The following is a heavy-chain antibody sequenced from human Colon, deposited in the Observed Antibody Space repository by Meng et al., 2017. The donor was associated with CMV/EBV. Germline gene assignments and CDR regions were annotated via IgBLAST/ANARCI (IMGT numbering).Heavy chain of an antibody. CDR3: AKAYLVGATYYYYGMDV. CDR1: GFTFSDFE. V-gene: IGHV3-23*03. Sequence: GESLKISCAGSGFTFSDFEMNWVRQAPGKGLEWVSVIYSGGSSTYYADSVKGRFTISRDNSKNTLYLQMNSLRAEDTAVYYCAKAYLVGATYYYYGMDVWGQGTTVTVSS. J-gene: IGHJ6*02. D-gene: IGHD1-26*01. CDR2: IYSGGSST.